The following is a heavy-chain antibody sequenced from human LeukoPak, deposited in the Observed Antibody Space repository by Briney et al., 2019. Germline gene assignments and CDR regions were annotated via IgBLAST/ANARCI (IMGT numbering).Heavy chain of an antibody. CDR3: ARVPQATYYDFWSGPVDAFDI. D-gene: IGHD3-3*01. CDR2: IYYSGST. V-gene: IGHV4-59*01. CDR1: GGSFSSYY. Sequence: PSETPSLTCTVSGGSFSSYYWSWIRQPPGKGLEWIGYIYYSGSTNYNPSLKSRVTISVDTSKNQFSLKLSSVPAADTAVYYCARVPQATYYDFWSGPVDAFDIWGQGTMVTVSS. J-gene: IGHJ3*02.